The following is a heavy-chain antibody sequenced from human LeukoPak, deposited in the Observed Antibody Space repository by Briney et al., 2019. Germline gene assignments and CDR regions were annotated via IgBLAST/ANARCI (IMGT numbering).Heavy chain of an antibody. V-gene: IGHV4-59*12. CDR2: IYYSGST. D-gene: IGHD5-18*01. Sequence: SETLSLTCTVSGGSISSYYWSWIRQPPGKGLEWIGYIYYSGSTNYNPSLKSRVTISVDTSKNQFSLKLSSVTAADTAVYYCARARRGYSYVYWGQGTLVTVSS. CDR3: ARARRGYSYVY. J-gene: IGHJ4*02. CDR1: GGSISSYY.